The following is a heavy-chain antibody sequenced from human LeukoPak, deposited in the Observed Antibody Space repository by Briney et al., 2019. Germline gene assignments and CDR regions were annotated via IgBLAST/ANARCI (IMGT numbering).Heavy chain of an antibody. CDR1: GFTFDDYA. J-gene: IGHJ4*02. V-gene: IGHV3-9*01. Sequence: PGGSLRLSCAASGFTFDDYAMHWVRQAPGKGLEWVSGINWSSGSIGYADSVKGRFTISRDNAKNSLYLQMNSLRTEDTALYYCAKDRRGCAFGGGNYFDYWGQGTLVTVSS. D-gene: IGHD3-10*01. CDR3: AKDRRGCAFGGGNYFDY. CDR2: INWSSGSI.